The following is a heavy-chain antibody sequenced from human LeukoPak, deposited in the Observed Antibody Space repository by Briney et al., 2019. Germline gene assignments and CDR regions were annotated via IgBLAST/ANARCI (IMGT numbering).Heavy chain of an antibody. J-gene: IGHJ2*01. Sequence: PSETLSLTCTVSGGSISSSSYYWGWIRQPPGKGLEWIGSIYYSGSTYYNPSLKSRVTISVDTSKNQFSLKLSSVTAADTAVYYCARSPAYWYFDLWGRGTLVTVSS. CDR2: IYYSGST. CDR1: GGSISSSSYY. CDR3: ARSPAYWYFDL. V-gene: IGHV4-39*07.